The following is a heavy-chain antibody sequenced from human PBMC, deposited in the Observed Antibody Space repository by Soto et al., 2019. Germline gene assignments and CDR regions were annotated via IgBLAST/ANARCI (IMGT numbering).Heavy chain of an antibody. Sequence: GSLVLACPPSGFTFSSYSINEVRQAPGKGLEWVSSISSSSSYIYYADSVKGRFTISRDNAKNSLYLQMNSLRAEDTAVYYCARSGSGSYYNPPAYWGQGTLVTVYS. V-gene: IGHV3-21*01. CDR1: GFTFSSYS. CDR3: ARSGSGSYYNPPAY. D-gene: IGHD3-10*01. J-gene: IGHJ4*02. CDR2: ISSSSSYI.